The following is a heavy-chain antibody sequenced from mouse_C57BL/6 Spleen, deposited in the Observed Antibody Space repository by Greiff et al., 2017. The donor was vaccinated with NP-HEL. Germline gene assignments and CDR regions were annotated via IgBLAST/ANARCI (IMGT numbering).Heavy chain of an antibody. Sequence: QVQLQQSGPELVKPGASVKISCKASGYAFSSSWMNWVKQRPGKGLEWIGRIYPGDGDTNYNGKFKGKATLTADKSSSTAYMQLSSLTSEDSAVYFCAFYSNWGNFDYWGQGTTLTVSS. J-gene: IGHJ2*01. CDR2: IYPGDGDT. CDR1: GYAFSSSW. D-gene: IGHD2-5*01. V-gene: IGHV1-82*01. CDR3: AFYSNWGNFDY.